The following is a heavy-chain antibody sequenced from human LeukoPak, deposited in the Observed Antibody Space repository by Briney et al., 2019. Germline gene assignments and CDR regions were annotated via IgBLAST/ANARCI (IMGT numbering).Heavy chain of an antibody. J-gene: IGHJ4*02. V-gene: IGHV1-2*02. CDR1: GYTFTDYY. D-gene: IGHD6-13*01. Sequence: ASVKVSCKSSGYTFTDYYIHWVRQAPGQGLEWMGWINPNDAGTDYAQKFQGRVTMTRDTSITTVYVELSSLRSDDTAVYYCARGRGVLAAAGQLFDYWGQGTLVTASS. CDR2: INPNDAGT. CDR3: ARGRGVLAAAGQLFDY.